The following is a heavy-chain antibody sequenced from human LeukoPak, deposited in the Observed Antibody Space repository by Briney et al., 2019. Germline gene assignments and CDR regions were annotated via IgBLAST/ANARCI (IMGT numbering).Heavy chain of an antibody. Sequence: SVKVSCKASGYTFTSYDINWVRQATGQGLEWMGWMNPNSGNTGYAQKFQGRVTMTRNTSISTAYMELGGLRSEDTAVYYCARVVVGATIPHYWGQGTLVTVSS. V-gene: IGHV1-8*01. D-gene: IGHD1-26*01. CDR3: ARVVVGATIPHY. CDR2: MNPNSGNT. CDR1: GYTFTSYD. J-gene: IGHJ4*02.